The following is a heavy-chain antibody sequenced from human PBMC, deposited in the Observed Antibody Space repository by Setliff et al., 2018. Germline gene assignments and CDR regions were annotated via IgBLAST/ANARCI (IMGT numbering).Heavy chain of an antibody. Sequence: SETLSLTCTVSGGSISSSSYYWSWIRQPPGKGLEWIGEINHSGGTYYNPSLKSRVTISLDMSKNQFSLRLNSLTAADTAVYFYARHRRPDYGDFISWYFDLWGRGTLVTVSS. D-gene: IGHD4-17*01. CDR1: GGSISSSSYY. V-gene: IGHV4-39*01. CDR3: ARHRRPDYGDFISWYFDL. J-gene: IGHJ2*01. CDR2: INHSGGT.